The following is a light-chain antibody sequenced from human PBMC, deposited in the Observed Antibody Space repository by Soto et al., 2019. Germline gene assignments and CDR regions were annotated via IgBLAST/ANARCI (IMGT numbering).Light chain of an antibody. Sequence: DIQMTQSPSTLSASVGDRVTITCRASHSIDSWVAWYQQKPGKAPKLLVYDATSLESGVSSRFSGSGYGTDFTLSINNLQPDDFATYYCQQYNRLITFGQGTRLEIK. CDR3: QQYNRLIT. CDR1: HSIDSW. J-gene: IGKJ5*01. V-gene: IGKV1-5*01. CDR2: DAT.